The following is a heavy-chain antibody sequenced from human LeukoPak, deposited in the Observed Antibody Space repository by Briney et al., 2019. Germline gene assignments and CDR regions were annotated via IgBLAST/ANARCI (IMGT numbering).Heavy chain of an antibody. D-gene: IGHD6-13*01. CDR3: ARHRGVYSSSRVHPVD. V-gene: IGHV5-51*01. Sequence: GESLKISGKGSGDIFTNYWIGWVRPMPGKGLEWIGISYPVDSDTRYSPSFQGQVTISADKSISTAYLQWSSLKASDTAMYYCARHRGVYSSSRVHPVDWGQGTLVTVSS. CDR1: GDIFTNYW. CDR2: SYPVDSDT. J-gene: IGHJ4*02.